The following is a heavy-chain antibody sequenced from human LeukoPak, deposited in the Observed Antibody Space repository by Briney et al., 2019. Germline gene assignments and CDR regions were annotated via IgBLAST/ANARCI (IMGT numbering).Heavy chain of an antibody. CDR2: ISSSSSYT. CDR3: ARDQTYSSGWYTLGDYYYGMDV. CDR1: GFTFSSYS. V-gene: IGHV3-21*01. D-gene: IGHD6-19*01. J-gene: IGHJ6*02. Sequence: PGGSLRLSCAASGFTFSSYSMNWVRQAPGKGLEWVSSISSSSSYTYYADSVKGRFTISRDNAKNSLYLQMNSLRAEDTAVYYCARDQTYSSGWYTLGDYYYGMDVWGQGTTVTVSS.